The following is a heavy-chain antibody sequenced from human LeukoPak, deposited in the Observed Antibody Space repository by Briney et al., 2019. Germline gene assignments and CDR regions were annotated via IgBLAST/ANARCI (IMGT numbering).Heavy chain of an antibody. CDR1: GGSISSYY. V-gene: IGHV4-59*01. CDR3: AKELGLTLPFDC. D-gene: IGHD3-16*01. Sequence: SETLSLTCTVSGGSISSYYWSWIRQPPGKGLEWIGYIYYSGSTNYNPSLKSRVTISVDTSKNQFSLKLSSVTAADTAVYYCAKELGLTLPFDCWGQGTLVTVSS. J-gene: IGHJ4*02. CDR2: IYYSGST.